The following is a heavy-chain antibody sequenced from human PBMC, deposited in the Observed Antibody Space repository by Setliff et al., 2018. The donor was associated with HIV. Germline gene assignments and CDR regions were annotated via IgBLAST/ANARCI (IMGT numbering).Heavy chain of an antibody. Sequence: SETLSLTCTVSGGSISSYYWSWIRQPAGKGLEWIGRIYNSGSTNYNPSLKSRVTMSVDTSKNQFSLKLSSVTAADTAVYYCARDCFWSGYIDYWGQGTLVTSPQ. CDR2: IYNSGST. D-gene: IGHD3-3*01. CDR1: GGSISSYY. V-gene: IGHV4-4*07. J-gene: IGHJ4*02. CDR3: ARDCFWSGYIDY.